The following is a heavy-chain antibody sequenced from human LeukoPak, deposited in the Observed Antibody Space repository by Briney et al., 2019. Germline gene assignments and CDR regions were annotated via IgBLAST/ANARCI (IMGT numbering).Heavy chain of an antibody. V-gene: IGHV1-24*01. J-gene: IGHJ1*01. CDR3: AREWGYFQH. Sequence: ASVKVSCKVSGYTLTELSMHWVRQAPGKGLEWMGGFDPEDGETIYAQKFQGRVTITADKSTSTAYMELSSLRSEDTAMYYCAREWGYFQHWGQVTLVTVSS. CDR1: GYTLTELS. CDR2: FDPEDGET. D-gene: IGHD1-26*01.